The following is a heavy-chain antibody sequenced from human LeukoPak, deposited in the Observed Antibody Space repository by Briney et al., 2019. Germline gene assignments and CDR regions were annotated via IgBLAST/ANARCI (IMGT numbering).Heavy chain of an antibody. V-gene: IGHV4-59*08. Sequence: SETLSLTCTVSGGSVSSDYWSWIRQPPGKGLEWIGYIYHTGNSDYNPSLKSRATISLDTSKNQFSLKLSSVAAADTAVYFCARHPFSSPFDYWGQGTLVTVSS. CDR3: ARHPFSSPFDY. J-gene: IGHJ4*02. CDR1: GGSVSSDY. CDR2: IYHTGNS. D-gene: IGHD2/OR15-2a*01.